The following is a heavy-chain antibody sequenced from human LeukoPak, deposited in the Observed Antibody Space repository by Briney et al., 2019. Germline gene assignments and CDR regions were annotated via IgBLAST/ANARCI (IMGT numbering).Heavy chain of an antibody. J-gene: IGHJ5*02. D-gene: IGHD3-10*01. V-gene: IGHV4-39*07. CDR3: ARGPYYYGSGSYYNRWFDP. Sequence: SPSETLSLTCTVSGGSVNSGTYHWGWVRQPPGKGLEWIGSVYFDGSTHDNPSLKSRVPISVDTSKNQFSLKLSSVTAADTAVYYCARGPYYYGSGSYYNRWFDPWGQGTLVTVSS. CDR2: VYFDGST. CDR1: GGSVNSGTYH.